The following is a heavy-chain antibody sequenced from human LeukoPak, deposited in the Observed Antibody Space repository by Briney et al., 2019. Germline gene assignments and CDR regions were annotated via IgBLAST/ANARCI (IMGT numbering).Heavy chain of an antibody. CDR1: GFTFSSYA. J-gene: IGHJ4*02. CDR2: ISGSGGST. D-gene: IGHD5-12*01. V-gene: IGHV3-23*01. CDR3: AKDRGRYSGYDYADY. Sequence: PGGSLRLSCAASGFTFSSYAMSWVRQAPGKGLERVSAISGSGGSTYYADSVKGRFTISRDSSKNTLYLQMNSLRAEDTAVYYCAKDRGRYSGYDYADYWGQGTLVTVSS.